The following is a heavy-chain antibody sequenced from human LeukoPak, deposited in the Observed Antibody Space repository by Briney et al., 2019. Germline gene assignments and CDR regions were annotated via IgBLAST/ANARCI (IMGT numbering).Heavy chain of an antibody. CDR3: AKGASRPQIGYCTNGVCQNFDY. D-gene: IGHD2-8*01. CDR2: ISGSGGST. J-gene: IGHJ4*02. V-gene: IGHV3-23*01. CDR1: GFTFSSYA. Sequence: PGGTLRLSCTASGFTFSSYAMSWVRQAPGKGLEWVSAISGSGGSTYYADSVRGRFTISRDNSKKTLYPQMNSLRAEDTAVYYCAKGASRPQIGYCTNGVCQNFDYWGQGTLVTVSS.